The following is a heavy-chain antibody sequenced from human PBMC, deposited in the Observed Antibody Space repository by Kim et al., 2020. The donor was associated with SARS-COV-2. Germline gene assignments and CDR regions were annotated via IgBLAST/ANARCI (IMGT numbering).Heavy chain of an antibody. V-gene: IGHV1-3*01. J-gene: IGHJ6*03. Sequence: ASVKVSCKASGYTFTSYAMHWVRQAPGQRLEWMGWINAGNGNTKYSQKFQGRVTITRDTSASTAYMELSSLRSEDTAVYYCARDADYGDYLDVWGQGTTVTVSS. CDR3: ARDADYGDYLDV. D-gene: IGHD4-17*01. CDR1: GYTFTSYA. CDR2: INAGNGNT.